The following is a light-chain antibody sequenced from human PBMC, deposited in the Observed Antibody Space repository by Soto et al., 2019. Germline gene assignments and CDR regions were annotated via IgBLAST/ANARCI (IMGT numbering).Light chain of an antibody. CDR2: AAS. CDR3: LQHNSYPIT. J-gene: IGKJ5*01. Sequence: DIQVTQSPSSVSASVGDRVTITCRASQDIVAYLAWYQHKPGRAPELLIRAASSLQSGVPSRFSGSGSGTEFTLTISSLQPEDFATYYCLQHNSYPITFGQGTRLEI. V-gene: IGKV1-17*03. CDR1: QDIVAY.